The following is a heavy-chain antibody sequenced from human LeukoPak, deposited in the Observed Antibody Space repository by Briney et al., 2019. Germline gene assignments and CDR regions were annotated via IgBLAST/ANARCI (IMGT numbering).Heavy chain of an antibody. CDR1: GGSISSYY. V-gene: IGHV4-59*12. CDR2: IYYSGST. J-gene: IGHJ1*01. Sequence: SETLSLTCTVSGGSISSYYWSWIRQPPGKGLEWIGYIYYSGSTNYNPSLKSRVTISVDTSKNQFSLKLSSVPAADTAVYYCARSLDYGGNSRVFQHWGQGTLVTVSS. D-gene: IGHD4-23*01. CDR3: ARSLDYGGNSRVFQH.